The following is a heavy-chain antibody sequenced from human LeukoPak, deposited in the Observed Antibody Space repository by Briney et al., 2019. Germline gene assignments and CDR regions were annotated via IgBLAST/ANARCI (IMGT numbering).Heavy chain of an antibody. CDR1: GYTLTSYD. CDR2: MNPNSGNT. V-gene: IGHV1-8*03. CDR3: ARGSYCSSTSCYTGYYYYYYMDV. D-gene: IGHD2-2*02. Sequence: VASVKVSCKASGYTLTSYDINWVRQATGQGLEWMGWMNPNSGNTGYAQKFQGRVTITRNTSISTAYMELSSLRSEDTAVYYCARGSYCSSTSCYTGYYYYYYMDVWGKGTTVTVSS. J-gene: IGHJ6*03.